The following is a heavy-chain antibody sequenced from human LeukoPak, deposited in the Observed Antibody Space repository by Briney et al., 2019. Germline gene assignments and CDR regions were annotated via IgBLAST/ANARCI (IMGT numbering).Heavy chain of an antibody. D-gene: IGHD6-19*01. V-gene: IGHV4-34*01. J-gene: IGHJ5*02. CDR2: IYHRGST. CDR1: GGSFSGYY. Sequence: SETLSLTCAVYGGSFSGYYWSWIRQPPGKGLEWIGEIYHRGSTNYNPSLKSRVTISVDTSKNQFPLNLSSVTAADTAVYYCARGGRVAGTGYWFDPWDQGTLVTVSS. CDR3: ARGGRVAGTGYWFDP.